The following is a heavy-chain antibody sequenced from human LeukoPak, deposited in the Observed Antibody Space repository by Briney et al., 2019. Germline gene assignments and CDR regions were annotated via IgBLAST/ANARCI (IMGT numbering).Heavy chain of an antibody. V-gene: IGHV3-30*18. CDR1: GFTFSSYG. Sequence: PGRSLRLSCAASGFTFSSYGMHWVRQAPGKGLEWVAVISYDGSNKYYADSVKGRFTISRDNSKNTLYLQMNSLRAEDTAACYCAKDGGHYYGSGSYSLDYWGQGTLVTVSS. CDR3: AKDGGHYYGSGSYSLDY. J-gene: IGHJ4*02. CDR2: ISYDGSNK. D-gene: IGHD3-10*01.